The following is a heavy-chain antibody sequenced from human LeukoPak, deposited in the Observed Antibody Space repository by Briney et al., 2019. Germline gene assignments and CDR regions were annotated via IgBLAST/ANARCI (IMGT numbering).Heavy chain of an antibody. J-gene: IGHJ4*02. D-gene: IGHD3-22*01. CDR2: ISSSDSTI. V-gene: IGHV3-11*04. Sequence: KPAGSLRLSCAASGFTFSDYYMSWIRQAPGKGLEWVSYISSSDSTIYYADSVKGRFTISRDNAKNSLYLQMNSLRAEDTAVYYCAREFTARGPFYDSGPPLGYWGQGTLVTVSS. CDR3: AREFTARGPFYDSGPPLGY. CDR1: GFTFSDYY.